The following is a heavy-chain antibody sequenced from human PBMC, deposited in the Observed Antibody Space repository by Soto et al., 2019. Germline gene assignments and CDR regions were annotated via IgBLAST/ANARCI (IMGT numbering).Heavy chain of an antibody. CDR1: GFTFSSYA. J-gene: IGHJ4*02. V-gene: IGHV3-23*01. Sequence: HPGGSLRLSCAASGFTFSSYAMSWVRQAPGKGLEWVSTINAGGNITYYADSVKGRFTISRDNAKNTLYLQMDSLRAEDTAVYYCARGNYQGYWGQGTLVTVSS. CDR2: INAGGNIT. CDR3: ARGNYQGY. D-gene: IGHD2-2*01.